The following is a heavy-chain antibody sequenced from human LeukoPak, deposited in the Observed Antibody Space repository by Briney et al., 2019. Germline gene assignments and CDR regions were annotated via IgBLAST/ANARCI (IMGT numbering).Heavy chain of an antibody. Sequence: SEALSLTCTVSGGSISRSSSYWGWIRQPPGKGLEWIASIYYSGNTNYNPSLKRRVNISVDTSKNQVSLKLSSVTAADTAVYYCARRRTVSTTGRFDPWGQGILVTVSS. D-gene: IGHD5/OR15-5a*01. CDR1: GGSISRSSSY. CDR3: ARRRTVSTTGRFDP. V-gene: IGHV4-39*01. J-gene: IGHJ5*02. CDR2: IYYSGNT.